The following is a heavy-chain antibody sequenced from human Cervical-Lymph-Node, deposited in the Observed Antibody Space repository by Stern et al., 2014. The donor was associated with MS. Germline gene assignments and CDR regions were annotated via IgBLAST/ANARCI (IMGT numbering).Heavy chain of an antibody. D-gene: IGHD1-26*01. CDR2: FDPEDGET. Sequence: DQLVESGAEVKKPGASVKVSCKGSGYTLTELSMHWVRQAPGKGLEWMGCFDPEDGETIYAQKFQGRVTMTEDTSTDTAYMELSSLRSEDTALYYCATDHRIVGPTDAFDIWGQGTMVTVSS. J-gene: IGHJ3*02. CDR1: GYTLTELS. CDR3: ATDHRIVGPTDAFDI. V-gene: IGHV1-24*01.